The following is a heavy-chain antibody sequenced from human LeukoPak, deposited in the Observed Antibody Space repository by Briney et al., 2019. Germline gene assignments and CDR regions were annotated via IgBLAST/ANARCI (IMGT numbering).Heavy chain of an antibody. D-gene: IGHD2-21*01. CDR2: IGSSSSTI. J-gene: IGHJ4*02. Sequence: GGSLRLSCAASGFTFSSYSMNWVRQAPGKGLEWVSYIGSSSSTIYYADSVKGRFTISRDNAKNSLYLQMNSLRAEDTAVYYCARDFKGLIRAPFDYWGQGTLVTVSS. CDR1: GFTFSSYS. CDR3: ARDFKGLIRAPFDY. V-gene: IGHV3-48*04.